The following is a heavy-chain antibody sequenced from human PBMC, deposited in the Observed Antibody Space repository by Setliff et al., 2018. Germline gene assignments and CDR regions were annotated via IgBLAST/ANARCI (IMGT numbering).Heavy chain of an antibody. CDR3: TRSSNFWNGYLFDW. D-gene: IGHD3-3*01. CDR2: LYYSGST. Sequence: KASETLSLTCTVSGGFINNGDYNWGWVRQPPGEGLECVGSLYYSGSTYFNPSLKSRLTLSVDTSKNQFSLELNSVTAADAAIYYCTRSSNFWNGYLFDWWGQGSLVTVSS. J-gene: IGHJ4*02. CDR1: GGFINNGDYN. V-gene: IGHV4-39*01.